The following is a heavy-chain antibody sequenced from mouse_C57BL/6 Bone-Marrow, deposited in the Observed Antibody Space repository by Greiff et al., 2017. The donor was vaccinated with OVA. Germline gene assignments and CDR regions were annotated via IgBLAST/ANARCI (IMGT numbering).Heavy chain of an antibody. V-gene: IGHV14-4*01. CDR1: GFNIKDDY. CDR2: IDPENGDT. CDR3: TSYDYDGVYFDY. Sequence: VQLQQSGAELVRPGASVKLSCTASGFNIKDDYMHWVKQRPEQGLEWIGWIDPENGDTKYASKFQGKATITADTSSNTAYLQLSSLTSEDTAVYYCTSYDYDGVYFDYWGQGTTLTVSS. D-gene: IGHD2-4*01. J-gene: IGHJ2*01.